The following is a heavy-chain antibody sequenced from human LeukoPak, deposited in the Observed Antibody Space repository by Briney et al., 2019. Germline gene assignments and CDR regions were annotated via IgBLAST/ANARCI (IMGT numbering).Heavy chain of an antibody. CDR3: ARHTLVGARNAFDI. CDR1: GGSISSYY. CDR2: MYYSGNT. J-gene: IGHJ3*02. Sequence: SETLSLTCTVSGGSISSYYWSWIRQPPGKGLEWIGYMYYSGNTNYNPSIKSRVTTSVDSSKNQFSLKLSSVTAADTAVYYCARHTLVGARNAFDIWGQGTMVTVSS. D-gene: IGHD1-26*01. V-gene: IGHV4-59*08.